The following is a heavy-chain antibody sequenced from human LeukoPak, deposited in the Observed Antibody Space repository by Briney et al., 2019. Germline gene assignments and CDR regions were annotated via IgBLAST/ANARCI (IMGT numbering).Heavy chain of an antibody. CDR1: GFTFSSYG. J-gene: IGHJ6*02. CDR2: IWYDGSNK. CDR3: ARDSYGMDV. V-gene: IGHV3-33*01. Sequence: PGRSLRLSCAASGFTFSSYGMHWVRQAPGKGLEWVAVIWYDGSNKYYADSVKGRFTISRDNSKNTRYLQMNSLRAEDTAVYYCARDSYGMDVWGQGTTVTVSS.